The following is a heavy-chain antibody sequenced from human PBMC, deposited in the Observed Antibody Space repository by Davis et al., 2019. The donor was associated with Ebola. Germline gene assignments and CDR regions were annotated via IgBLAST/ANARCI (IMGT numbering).Heavy chain of an antibody. D-gene: IGHD5-18*01. CDR1: GYTFTNYY. V-gene: IGHV1-46*01. CDR2: INPSGGST. Sequence: ASVKVSCKASGYTFTNYYIHWVRQAPGQGLEWMGIINPSGGSTSYAQKFQGRVKMTKDTSTSKVYMELSSLRSEDTAVYYCARARGETWDTTYYYHYGMDVWGQGTTVTVSS. J-gene: IGHJ6*02. CDR3: ARARGETWDTTYYYHYGMDV.